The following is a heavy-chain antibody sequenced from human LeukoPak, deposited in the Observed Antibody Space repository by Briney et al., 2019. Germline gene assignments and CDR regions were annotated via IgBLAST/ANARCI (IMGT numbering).Heavy chain of an antibody. D-gene: IGHD2-15*01. CDR2: ISAYNGNT. J-gene: IGHJ5*02. Sequence: ASVKVSCKASGYTFTSYGISWVRQAPGQGLEWMGWISAYNGNTNYAQKLQGRVTMTTDTSTSTAYMELRSLRSDDTAVYYCARDLFLGVVAANEFDPWGQGTLVTVSS. CDR1: GYTFTSYG. CDR3: ARDLFLGVVAANEFDP. V-gene: IGHV1-18*01.